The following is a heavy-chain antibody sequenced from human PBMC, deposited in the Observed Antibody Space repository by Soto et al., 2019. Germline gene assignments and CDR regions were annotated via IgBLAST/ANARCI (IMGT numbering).Heavy chain of an antibody. J-gene: IGHJ6*02. CDR1: GDSFTTYW. CDR2: INPGDSDI. D-gene: IGHD4-4*01. Sequence: XESLKVSWKSSGDSFTTYWIALVLQMPGKGLEWMGIINPGDSDIRYSPSFQGQVTISADNSISTAYLQWSSLKASDTAMYYCARHEQFYYYYYGMDVWGQGTAVTVSS. V-gene: IGHV5-51*01. CDR3: ARHEQFYYYYYGMDV.